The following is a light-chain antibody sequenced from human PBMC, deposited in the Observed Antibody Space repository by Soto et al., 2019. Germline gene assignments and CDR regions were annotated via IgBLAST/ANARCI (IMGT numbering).Light chain of an antibody. CDR3: SSYTTSSTLV. V-gene: IGLV2-14*01. J-gene: IGLJ3*02. CDR2: EVS. CDR1: SSDVGGYNY. Sequence: QSVLTQPASVSGSPGQSITISCTGTSSDVGGYNYVSWYQQHPGKAPKVMIYEVSNRPSGVSNRFSGSKSGNTASLTISGLQAEDEADYYCSSYTTSSTLVFGGGTKLT.